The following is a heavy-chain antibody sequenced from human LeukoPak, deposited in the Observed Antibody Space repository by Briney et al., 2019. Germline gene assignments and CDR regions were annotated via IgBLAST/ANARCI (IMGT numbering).Heavy chain of an antibody. D-gene: IGHD2-2*02. V-gene: IGHV1-46*01. CDR1: GYTFTSYY. CDR2: INPSGGST. Sequence: ASVKVSCKASGYTFTSYYMHWVRQAPGQGLEWMGIINPSGGSTSYAQKFQGRVTMTRDTSTSTVYMELSSLRSEDTAVYYCARDGGLGIVVVPAAIYDFWGQGTLVTVSS. J-gene: IGHJ4*02. CDR3: ARDGGLGIVVVPAAIYDF.